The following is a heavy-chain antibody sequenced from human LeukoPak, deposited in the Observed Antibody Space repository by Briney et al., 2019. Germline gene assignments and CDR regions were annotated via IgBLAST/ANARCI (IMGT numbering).Heavy chain of an antibody. CDR2: FDPEDGET. CDR1: GYTLTELS. CDR3: ATDLKMTTSVPFDY. J-gene: IGHJ4*02. Sequence: ASVKVSCKVSGYTLTELSMHCVRQAPGKGLEWMGDFDPEDGETIYAQKFQGRVTMTEDTSTDTAYMDLSSLRSEDTAVYYCATDLKMTTSVPFDYWGQGTLVTVSS. D-gene: IGHD5-24*01. V-gene: IGHV1-24*01.